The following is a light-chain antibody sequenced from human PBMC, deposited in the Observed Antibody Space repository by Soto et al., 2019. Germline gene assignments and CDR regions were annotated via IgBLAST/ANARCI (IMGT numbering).Light chain of an antibody. CDR1: QTVTNNH. J-gene: IGKJ1*01. CDR3: LQYGTSPTWT. V-gene: IGKV3-20*01. Sequence: EIVLTQSPDTLSLSPGGRATLSCRASQTVTNNHLAWYQQKPGQAPRLLIYNVSRRATGIPDRFSGSGSGTDFTLTISRLEPEDFAVYDFLQYGTSPTWTFGLGTRVEVK. CDR2: NVS.